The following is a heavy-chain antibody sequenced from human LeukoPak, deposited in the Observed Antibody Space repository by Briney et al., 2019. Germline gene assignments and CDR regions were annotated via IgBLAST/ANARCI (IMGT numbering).Heavy chain of an antibody. CDR3: ARDGHGFYYYGSGSERYMDV. CDR2: ISWDGGST. D-gene: IGHD3-10*01. CDR1: GFTFDDYA. Sequence: GGSLRLSCAASGFTFDDYAMHWVRQAPGKGLEWVSLISWDGGSTYYADSVKGRFTISRDNSKNSLYLQMNSLRAEDTAVYYCARDGHGFYYYGSGSERYMDVWGKGTTVTVSS. J-gene: IGHJ6*03. V-gene: IGHV3-43D*03.